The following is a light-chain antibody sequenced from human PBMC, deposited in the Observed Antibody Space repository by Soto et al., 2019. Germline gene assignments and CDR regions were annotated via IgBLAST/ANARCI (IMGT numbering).Light chain of an antibody. V-gene: IGKV4-1*01. CDR2: WAS. CDR3: QEYYETPWT. CDR1: QSVLYSSNNKNY. J-gene: IGKJ1*01. Sequence: IVLTQTPNYLAVSRGERATINCKSSQSVLYSSNNKNYLAWYQQKPGQPPKLLIHWASNREFGVPDRFSGSGSGTDFTLTISSLQTEDVAVYYCQEYYETPWTFGQGGKVDIK.